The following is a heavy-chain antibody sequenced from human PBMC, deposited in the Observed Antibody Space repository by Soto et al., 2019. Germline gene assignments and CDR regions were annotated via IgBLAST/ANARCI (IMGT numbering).Heavy chain of an antibody. CDR2: IHSGGTT. CDR1: GFTVSSKY. V-gene: IGHV3-66*01. CDR3: VSPGEDIVVVPAAMIDY. Sequence: GGSLRLSCAASGFTVSSKYMTWVRQAPGKGLEWVSIIHSGGTTYYADSVKGRFTISRDNSKNTLYLQMSSLRAEDTAVYYCVSPGEDIVVVPAAMIDYWGQGTLVTVSS. D-gene: IGHD2-2*01. J-gene: IGHJ4*02.